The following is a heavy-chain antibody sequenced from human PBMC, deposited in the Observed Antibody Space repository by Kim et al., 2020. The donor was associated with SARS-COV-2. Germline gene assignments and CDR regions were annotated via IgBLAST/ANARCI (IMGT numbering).Heavy chain of an antibody. V-gene: IGHV4-34*01. Sequence: SRVTISVDTSKNQFSLKLSSVTAAATAVYYCARGKKSLWSDAFDIWCQGTMVTVSS. CDR3: ARGKKSLWSDAFDI. D-gene: IGHD3-10*01. J-gene: IGHJ3*02.